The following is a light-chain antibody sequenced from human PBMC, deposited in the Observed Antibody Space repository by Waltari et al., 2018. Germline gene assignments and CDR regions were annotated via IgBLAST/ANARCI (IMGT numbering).Light chain of an antibody. CDR2: DHN. V-gene: IGLV6-57*03. CDR3: QSYDSSSQV. Sequence: NFMLTQPHSVSESPGKTVTLSCTRSSGSVASSYVQWYQQRPGSAPTIVIYDHNRRPSGVPDRCSGPIDSSSNSASLTIAGLTTEDEADYYCQSYDSSSQVFGGGTRLTVL. J-gene: IGLJ3*02. CDR1: SGSVASSY.